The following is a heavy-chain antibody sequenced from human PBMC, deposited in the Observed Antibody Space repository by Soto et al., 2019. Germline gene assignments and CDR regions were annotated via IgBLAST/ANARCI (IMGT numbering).Heavy chain of an antibody. CDR3: ARGTYYFYMDV. V-gene: IGHV4-31*03. Sequence: QVQLQESGPGLVKPSQTLSLTCTVSAGSIVSGFYYWSWIRQHPGKGLEWIGYIYSRGNTYYNPSLHSRFTISLDTADNQFSLTLSSVTAADTAVYYCARGTYYFYMDVWGKGTTVTVSS. CDR1: AGSIVSGFYY. CDR2: IYSRGNT. J-gene: IGHJ6*03.